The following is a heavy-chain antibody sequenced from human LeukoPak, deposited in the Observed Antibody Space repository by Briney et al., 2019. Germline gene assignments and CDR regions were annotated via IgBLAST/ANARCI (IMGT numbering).Heavy chain of an antibody. CDR1: GFTYSSHR. CDR2: IKKDGSEK. Sequence: GGSLRLSCAASGFTYSSHRMSWVRQAPGKGLEWVANIKKDGSEKYYVDSVKGRFTISRDNAKTSLYLQMNSLRAEDTAVYYCARDLSGVTGYTYGRGIDYWGQGTLVTVSS. D-gene: IGHD5-18*01. CDR3: ARDLSGVTGYTYGRGIDY. J-gene: IGHJ4*02. V-gene: IGHV3-7*01.